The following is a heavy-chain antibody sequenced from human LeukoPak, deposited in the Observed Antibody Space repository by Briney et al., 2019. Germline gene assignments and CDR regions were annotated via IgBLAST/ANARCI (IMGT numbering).Heavy chain of an antibody. V-gene: IGHV3-73*01. J-gene: IGHJ5*02. Sequence: QAGGSLRLSCAASGFTFSGCAIHWVRQSSGKGLEWVGHIDKKDNFHATAYAASVQGRSSISRDDSKNTAFLHMNSLKTEDMALYYCTRDSGTYNWLDPWGQGTLVTVSS. CDR1: GFTFSGCA. CDR2: IDKKDNFHAT. CDR3: TRDSGTYNWLDP. D-gene: IGHD1-26*01.